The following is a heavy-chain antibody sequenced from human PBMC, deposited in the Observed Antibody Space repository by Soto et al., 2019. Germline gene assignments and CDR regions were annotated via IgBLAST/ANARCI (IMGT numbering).Heavy chain of an antibody. D-gene: IGHD6-19*01. CDR2: ISAYNGNT. V-gene: IGHV1-18*01. J-gene: IGHJ6*02. Sequence: GASVKVSCKASGYTFTSYGISWVRQAPGQGLEWMGWISAYNGNTNYAQKLQGRVTMTTDTSTSTAYMELRSLRSDDTAVYYCARTDGKYSSGWYDPVRMDVWGQGTTVTVSS. CDR1: GYTFTSYG. CDR3: ARTDGKYSSGWYDPVRMDV.